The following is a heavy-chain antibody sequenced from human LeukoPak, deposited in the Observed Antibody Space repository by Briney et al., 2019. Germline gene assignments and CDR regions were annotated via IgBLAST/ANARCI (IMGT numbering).Heavy chain of an antibody. D-gene: IGHD1-26*01. J-gene: IGHJ4*02. CDR1: GGSVNSGSYY. CDR2: IYYSGST. CDR3: ARAAYSGSYHSDY. V-gene: IGHV4-61*01. Sequence: PSETLSLTCTVSGGSVNSGSYYWNWIRQPPGRGLEWIGYIYYSGSTNYNPSLKSRVTISVDTSKNQFSLKLSSVTAADTAVYYCARAAYSGSYHSDYWGQGTLVTVSS.